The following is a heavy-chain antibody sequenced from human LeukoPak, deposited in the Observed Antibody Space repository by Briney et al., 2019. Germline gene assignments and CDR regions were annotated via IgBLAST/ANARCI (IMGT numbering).Heavy chain of an antibody. V-gene: IGHV3-9*03. CDR1: GFTFDDYA. CDR2: ISWNSGSI. J-gene: IGHJ2*01. D-gene: IGHD5-12*01. CDR3: AKGVATITSLNWYFDL. Sequence: GGSLRLSCAASGFTFDDYAMHWVRQAPGKGLEWVSGISWNSGSIGYADSVQGRFTISRDNAKNSLYLQMNSLRAEDMALYYCAKGVATITSLNWYFDLWGRGTLVAVSS.